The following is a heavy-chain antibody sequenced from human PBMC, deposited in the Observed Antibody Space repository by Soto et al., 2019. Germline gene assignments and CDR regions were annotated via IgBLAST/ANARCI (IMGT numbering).Heavy chain of an antibody. CDR2: MSSRGSYI. CDR1: GFDFDSYT. D-gene: IGHD4-17*01. V-gene: IGHV3-21*06. Sequence: PGGSLRLSCVASGFDFDSYTIHWVRQAPGKGLEWVSFMSSRGSYIFYADSVKGRFTISRDNAKSILYLQMNSLRAEDTAVYYCARDLGDYGDYLYYHYAMDVWGQGTRVTVSS. CDR3: ARDLGDYGDYLYYHYAMDV. J-gene: IGHJ6*02.